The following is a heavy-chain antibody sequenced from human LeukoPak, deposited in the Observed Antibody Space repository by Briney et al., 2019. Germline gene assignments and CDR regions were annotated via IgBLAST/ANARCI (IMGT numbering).Heavy chain of an antibody. CDR2: ISSSGSTI. CDR3: ARDGTYYFDY. Sequence: QSGGSLRLSCAASGFTFSNYAVMWVRQAPGKGLEWVSYISSSGSTIYYADSVKGRFTISRDNAKNSLYLQMNSLRAEDTAVYYCARDGTYYFDYWGQGTLVTVSS. CDR1: GFTFSNYA. V-gene: IGHV3-48*03. J-gene: IGHJ4*02. D-gene: IGHD1-26*01.